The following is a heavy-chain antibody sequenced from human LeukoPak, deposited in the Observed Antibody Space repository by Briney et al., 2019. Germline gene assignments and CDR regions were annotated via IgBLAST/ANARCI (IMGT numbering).Heavy chain of an antibody. J-gene: IGHJ4*02. CDR3: AKGSYYDSSGSFYFDY. CDR2: ISGSGDNT. D-gene: IGHD3-22*01. V-gene: IGHV3-23*01. Sequence: GGSLRLSCAASGFTFSSFAMTWVRRAPGKGLEWVSGISGSGDNTYYADSVKGRFTISRDNSKNTLYVQVNSLGTEDTAAYYCAKGSYYDSSGSFYFDYWGQGTLVTVSS. CDR1: GFTFSSFA.